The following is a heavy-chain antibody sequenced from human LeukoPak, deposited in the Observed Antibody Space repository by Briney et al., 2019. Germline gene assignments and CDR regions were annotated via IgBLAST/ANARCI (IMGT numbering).Heavy chain of an antibody. CDR1: GGTFSGYA. D-gene: IGHD2-2*02. CDR3: AREAEAYCSSTSCYKYYYYYMDV. Sequence: EASVKVSCKASGGTFSGYAISWVRQAPGQGLEWMGGIIPIFGTANYAQKFQGRVTITADESTSTAYMELSSLRSEDTAVYYCAREAEAYCSSTSCYKYYYYYMDVWGKGTTVTVSS. CDR2: IIPIFGTA. J-gene: IGHJ6*03. V-gene: IGHV1-69*13.